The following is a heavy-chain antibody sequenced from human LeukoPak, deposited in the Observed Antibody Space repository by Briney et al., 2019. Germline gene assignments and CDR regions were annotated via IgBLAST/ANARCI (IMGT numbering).Heavy chain of an antibody. D-gene: IGHD2-21*02. CDR1: GFTFSSHS. CDR3: ARGPYCGGDCYQYYFDY. V-gene: IGHV3-21*01. Sequence: GGSLRLSCAASGFTFSSHSMNWVRQAPGKGLEWVSSISSGGRYINYADSVRGRFTISRDNAKNSLYLQMNSLRAEDTAVYYCARGPYCGGDCYQYYFDYWGQGTLVIVYS. J-gene: IGHJ4*02. CDR2: ISSGGRYI.